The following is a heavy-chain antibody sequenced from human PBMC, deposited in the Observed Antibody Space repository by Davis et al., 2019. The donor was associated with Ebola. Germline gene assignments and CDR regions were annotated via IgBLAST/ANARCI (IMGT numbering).Heavy chain of an antibody. J-gene: IGHJ6*02. CDR1: YFSFDDYW. D-gene: IGHD3-22*01. CDR2: IKQEGTET. Sequence: GESLKISCAASYFSFDDYWMSWVRQTPGRGLEWLAIIKQEGTETYYEDSVKGRFTISRDNGKMSLFLQMNNLRAEDSAVYYCARDGHRITMIVVASYGMDVWGQGTTVTVSS. V-gene: IGHV3-7*01. CDR3: ARDGHRITMIVVASYGMDV.